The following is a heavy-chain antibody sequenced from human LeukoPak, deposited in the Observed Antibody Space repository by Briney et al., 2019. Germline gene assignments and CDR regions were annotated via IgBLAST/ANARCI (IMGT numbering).Heavy chain of an antibody. CDR2: IGTAGDI. CDR1: GFTFSNYD. D-gene: IGHD1-26*01. CDR3: AGATIVGATGAFDI. V-gene: IGHV3-13*01. Sequence: GGSLRLSCAASGFTFSNYDMHWVRQATGKGLEWVSGIGTAGDIYYPGSVKGRFTISRDNAKNSLYLQMNSLRAEDTAVYYCAGATIVGATGAFDIWGQGTMVTVSS. J-gene: IGHJ3*02.